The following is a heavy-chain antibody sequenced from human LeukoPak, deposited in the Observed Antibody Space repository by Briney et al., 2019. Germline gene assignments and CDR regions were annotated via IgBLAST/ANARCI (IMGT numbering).Heavy chain of an antibody. CDR2: ISYDGSNK. Sequence: SGGSLRLSCAASGFTFSSYGMHWVRQAPGKGLEWVAVISYDGSNKYYADSVKGRFTISRDNSKNTLYLQMNSLRAEDTAVYYCAKSGSSLHSDYWGQGTLVTVSS. D-gene: IGHD1-26*01. J-gene: IGHJ4*02. CDR3: AKSGSSLHSDY. V-gene: IGHV3-30*18. CDR1: GFTFSSYG.